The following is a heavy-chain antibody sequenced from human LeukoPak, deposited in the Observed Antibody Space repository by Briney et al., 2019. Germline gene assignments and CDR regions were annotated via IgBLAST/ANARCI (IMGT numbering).Heavy chain of an antibody. CDR2: ISWNSGSI. CDR1: GFTFDDYA. J-gene: IGHJ6*03. V-gene: IGHV3-9*01. Sequence: GRSLRLSCAASGFTFDDYAMHWVRQAPGKGLEWVSGISWNSGSIGYADSVKGRFTISRDNAKNSLYLQMNSLRAEDTALYYCVKSHDYYYYYMDVWGKGTTVTVSS. CDR3: VKSHDYYYYYMDV.